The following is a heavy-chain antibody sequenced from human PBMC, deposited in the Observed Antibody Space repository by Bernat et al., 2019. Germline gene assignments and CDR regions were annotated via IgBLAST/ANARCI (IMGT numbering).Heavy chain of an antibody. CDR1: GFTFSSYG. J-gene: IGHJ6*03. D-gene: IGHD5-12*01. Sequence: QVQLVESGGGVVQPGRSLRLSCAASGFTFSSYGMHWVRQAPGKGLEWVAVIWYDGSNKYYADSVKGRFTISRDNSKNTLYLQMNSLRAEDTAVYYCARRRGIVATSDLKVKYYYMDVWGKGTTVTVSS. CDR3: ARRRGIVATSDLKVKYYYMDV. V-gene: IGHV3-33*01. CDR2: IWYDGSNK.